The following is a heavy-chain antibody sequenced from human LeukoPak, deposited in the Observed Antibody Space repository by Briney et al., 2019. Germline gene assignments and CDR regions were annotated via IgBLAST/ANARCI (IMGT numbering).Heavy chain of an antibody. J-gene: IGHJ4*02. Sequence: GGSLRLSCAASGFTFSTYSMNWVRQAPGKGLEWVSYITRSSSTIYYADSVKGRFTISRDNAKNSLYLQMNSLRAEDTAVYYCAREGFDYWGQGTLVTVSS. CDR1: GFTFSTYS. CDR3: AREGFDY. V-gene: IGHV3-48*04. CDR2: ITRSSSTI.